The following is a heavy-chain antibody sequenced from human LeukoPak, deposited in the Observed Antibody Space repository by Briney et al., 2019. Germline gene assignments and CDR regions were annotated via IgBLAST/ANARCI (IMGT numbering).Heavy chain of an antibody. CDR2: ISYDGSNK. V-gene: IGHV3-30*18. CDR1: GFTFSSYG. CDR3: AKGLRWNDEGIDFDY. D-gene: IGHD1-1*01. Sequence: GGSLRLSCAASGFTFSSYGMHWVRQAPGKGLEWVAVISYDGSNKYYADSVKGRFTISRDNSKNTLYLQMNSLRAEDTAVYYCAKGLRWNDEGIDFDYWGQGTLVTVSS. J-gene: IGHJ4*02.